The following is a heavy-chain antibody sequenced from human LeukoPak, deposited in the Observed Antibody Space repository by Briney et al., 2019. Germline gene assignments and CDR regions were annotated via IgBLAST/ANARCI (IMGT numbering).Heavy chain of an antibody. Sequence: GASVKVSCKASGYTFTGYYIHWVRQAPGQGLEWMGWISAYNGNTNYAQKLQGRVTMTTDTSTSTAYMELRSLRSDDTAVYYCARDQLRYYDSSGYYSNAFDIWGQGTMVTVSS. CDR2: ISAYNGNT. CDR3: ARDQLRYYDSSGYYSNAFDI. J-gene: IGHJ3*02. V-gene: IGHV1-18*04. D-gene: IGHD3-22*01. CDR1: GYTFTGYY.